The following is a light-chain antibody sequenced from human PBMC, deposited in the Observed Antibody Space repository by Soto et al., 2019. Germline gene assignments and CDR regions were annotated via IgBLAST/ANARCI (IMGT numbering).Light chain of an antibody. V-gene: IGLV2-14*01. CDR1: SSDVGAYGY. Sequence: QSALTQPASVSGSPGQSITISCTGTSSDVGAYGYVSWYQQHPGKAPKLMIYEVSYRPSGVSNRFSGSKSGNAASLTISGLQAEDEADYYCSSYTTSSTVVFGGGIKVTVL. CDR3: SSYTTSSTVV. CDR2: EVS. J-gene: IGLJ2*01.